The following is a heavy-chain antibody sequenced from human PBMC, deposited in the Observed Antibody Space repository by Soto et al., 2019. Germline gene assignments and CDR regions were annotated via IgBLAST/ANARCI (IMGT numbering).Heavy chain of an antibody. CDR2: IDWAEAK. CDR3: AQRRVGLQRPWDLGVFDY. V-gene: IGHV2-5*02. J-gene: IGHJ4*02. Sequence: QITLKESGPTLVEPTQTLTLTCTFSGFSLSPNGVGVGWSRQPPGGALEWPALIDWAEAKRYSPALKSRVTITKATSKDQVVLTMTNVHPVDTATYYCAQRRVGLQRPWDLGVFDYWGQGTLVTVSS. CDR1: GFSLSPNGVG. D-gene: IGHD3-16*01.